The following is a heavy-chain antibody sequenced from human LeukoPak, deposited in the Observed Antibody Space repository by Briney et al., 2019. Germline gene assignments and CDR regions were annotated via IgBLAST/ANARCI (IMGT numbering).Heavy chain of an antibody. CDR1: GFTFDDYA. CDR3: AKDKSSGYSRGDGAFDI. CDR2: ISWNSGSI. J-gene: IGHJ3*02. V-gene: IGHV3-9*01. D-gene: IGHD3-22*01. Sequence: QSGGSPRLSCAASGFTFDDYAMHWVRQAPGKGLEWVSGISWNSGSIGYADSVKGRFTISRDNAKNSLYLQMNSLRAEDTALYYCAKDKSSGYSRGDGAFDIWGQGTMVTVSS.